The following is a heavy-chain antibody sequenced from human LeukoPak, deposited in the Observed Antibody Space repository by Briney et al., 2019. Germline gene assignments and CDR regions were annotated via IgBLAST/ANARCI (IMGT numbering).Heavy chain of an antibody. CDR1: GASICNSY. J-gene: IGHJ3*02. D-gene: IGHD7-27*01. CDR3: ARHVNPWGAFDT. Sequence: PSETLSLTFTVPGASICNSYCSSIRQPPGLGLEWVGYIHYSGSTNYNPSLKSRVTISVDTSRKPCSLTTSPVTAADTAVYYCARHVNPWGAFDTWGEGTRVTVSS. CDR2: IHYSGST. V-gene: IGHV4-59*08.